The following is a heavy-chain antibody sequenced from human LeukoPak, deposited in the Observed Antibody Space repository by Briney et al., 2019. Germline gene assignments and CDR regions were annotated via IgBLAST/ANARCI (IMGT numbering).Heavy chain of an antibody. D-gene: IGHD1-26*01. Sequence: SETLSLTCTVSGGSISSSSYYWGWIRQPPGKGLEWIGNIYYSGSTYYNPSLKSRVTISVDTSKNQFSLKLSSVTAADTAVYYCARKEVAAPYYFDYWGQGTLVTVSS. V-gene: IGHV4-39*07. CDR1: GGSISSSSYY. J-gene: IGHJ4*02. CDR3: ARKEVAAPYYFDY. CDR2: IYYSGST.